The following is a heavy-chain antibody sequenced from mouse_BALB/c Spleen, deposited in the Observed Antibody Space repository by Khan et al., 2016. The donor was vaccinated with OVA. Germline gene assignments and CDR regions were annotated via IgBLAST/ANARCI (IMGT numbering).Heavy chain of an antibody. V-gene: IGHV9-4*02. J-gene: IGHJ4*01. D-gene: IGHD2-14*01. CDR2: INTHSGVP. CDR3: ARVGAAYCRNDGGAMED. Sequence: QIQLVQSGPELKKPGETVRISCKASGYTFTTAGIQWVQKMPGKGLKWIGWINTHSGVPKYAEDFKGRFAFSLEISVNTAYLQITNLKNEDTAADFCARVGAAYCRNDGGAMEDWGQGTSVTVSS. CDR1: GYTFTTAG.